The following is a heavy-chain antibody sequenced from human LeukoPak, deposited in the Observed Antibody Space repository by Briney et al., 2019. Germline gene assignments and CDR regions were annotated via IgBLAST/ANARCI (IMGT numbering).Heavy chain of an antibody. CDR2: IKQDGSEK. CDR1: GFTFSSYW. D-gene: IGHD5-24*01. CDR3: AREGDGYNLSVDY. Sequence: PGGSLGLSCAASGFTFSSYWMSWVRQAPGKGLEWVANIKQDGSEKYYVDSVKGRFTISRDNAKNSLYLQMNSLRAEDTAVYYCAREGDGYNLSVDYWGQGTLVTVSS. V-gene: IGHV3-7*01. J-gene: IGHJ4*02.